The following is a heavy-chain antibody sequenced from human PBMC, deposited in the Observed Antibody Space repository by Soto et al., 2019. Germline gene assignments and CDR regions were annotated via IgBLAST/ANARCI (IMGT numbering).Heavy chain of an antibody. V-gene: IGHV3-9*01. Sequence: EVQLVGSGGGLVQPGRSLRLSCAASGFTFDDYAMHWVRQDPGEGLEWVSGISWNSGSIGYADYVKGRFTISRDNAKNSLYLHMNSLRAEDTALYYCAKGHLILASGLTSCYFDYWGQGTLVTVSS. CDR2: ISWNSGSI. J-gene: IGHJ4*02. CDR3: AKGHLILASGLTSCYFDY. D-gene: IGHD3-9*01. CDR1: GFTFDDYA.